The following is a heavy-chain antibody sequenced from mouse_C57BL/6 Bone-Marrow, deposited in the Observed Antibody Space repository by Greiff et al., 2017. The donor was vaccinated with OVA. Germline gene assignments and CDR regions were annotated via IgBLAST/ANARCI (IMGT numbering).Heavy chain of an antibody. CDR3: ARLGGHFAY. CDR2: INPGSGGT. V-gene: IGHV1-54*01. Sequence: QVELQQSGAELVRPGTSVKVSCKASGYAFTNYLIEWVKQRPGQGLEWIGVINPGSGGTNYNEKFKGKATLTADKSSSTAYMQLSSLTSEDSAVYFCARLGGHFAYWCQGTLVTVSA. J-gene: IGHJ3*01. D-gene: IGHD4-1*01. CDR1: GYAFTNYL.